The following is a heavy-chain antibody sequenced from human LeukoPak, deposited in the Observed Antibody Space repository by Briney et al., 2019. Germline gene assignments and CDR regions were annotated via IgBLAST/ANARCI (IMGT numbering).Heavy chain of an antibody. Sequence: GASVTVSCKASGYTFTGYYMHWVRQAPGQGLEWMGWINPNSGGTNYAQKFQGRVTMTRDTSISTAYMELSRLRSDDTAVYYCARNRGGYSYESDPWGQGTLVTVSS. V-gene: IGHV1-2*02. D-gene: IGHD5-18*01. CDR2: INPNSGGT. J-gene: IGHJ5*02. CDR1: GYTFTGYY. CDR3: ARNRGGYSYESDP.